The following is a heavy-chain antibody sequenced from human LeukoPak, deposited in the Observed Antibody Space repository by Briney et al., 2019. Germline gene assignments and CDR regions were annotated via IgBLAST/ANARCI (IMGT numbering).Heavy chain of an antibody. CDR3: ARRNVLTEGEAFDI. J-gene: IGHJ3*02. V-gene: IGHV4-59*08. Sequence: SETLSLTGTVSGGSISSYYWTWIRQPPGEGLEWIGYIYNSRSTNYNPSLNSRVTISVDASKNQFSLKLNSVTAADTAVYYCARRNVLTEGEAFDIWGQGTMVTVSS. CDR2: IYNSRST. D-gene: IGHD3-9*01. CDR1: GGSISSYY.